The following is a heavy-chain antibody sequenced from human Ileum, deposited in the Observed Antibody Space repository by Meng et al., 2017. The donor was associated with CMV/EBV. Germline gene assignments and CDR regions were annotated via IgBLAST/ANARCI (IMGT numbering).Heavy chain of an antibody. CDR3: ASEDYMVRGVIIGTIWFDP. D-gene: IGHD3-10*01. CDR1: GYTFTGYN. CDR2: INPNSGET. V-gene: IGHV1-2*02. J-gene: IGHJ5*02. Sequence: ASVKVSCKASGYTFTGYNLHWVRQAPGQGLEWMGWINPNSGETKSAQKFQGRVTMTRDTSINTAYMELSRLRSDDTAVYYCASEDYMVRGVIIGTIWFDPWGQGTLVTVSS.